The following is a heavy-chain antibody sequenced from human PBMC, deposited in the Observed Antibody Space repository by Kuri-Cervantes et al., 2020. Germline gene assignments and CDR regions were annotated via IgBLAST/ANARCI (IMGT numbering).Heavy chain of an antibody. J-gene: IGHJ4*02. D-gene: IGHD2-15*01. CDR2: ISYDGSNK. CDR1: GFTFSSYG. V-gene: IGHV3-30*03. Sequence: GGSLRLSCAASGFTFSSYGMHWVRQAPGKGLEWVAVISYDGSNKYYADSVKGRFTVSRDNSINTLYLQLSGLRPEDTAVYYCARGNKYCSVTSCHTSFDFWGQGALVTVSS. CDR3: ARGNKYCSVTSCHTSFDF.